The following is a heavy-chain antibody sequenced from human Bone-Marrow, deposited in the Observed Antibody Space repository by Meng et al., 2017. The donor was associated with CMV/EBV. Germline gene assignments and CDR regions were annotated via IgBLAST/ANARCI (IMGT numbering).Heavy chain of an antibody. CDR2: INWNGGST. V-gene: IGHV3-20*04. Sequence: GGSLRLSCAASGFTFDDYGMSWVRQAPGKGLEWVSGINWNGGSTGYADSVKGRFTISRDNAKNSLYLQMNSLRAEDTAVYYCARDTVSKDYDFWSGYNDYWGQGTLVTVSS. CDR3: ARDTVSKDYDFWSGYNDY. CDR1: GFTFDDYG. J-gene: IGHJ4*02. D-gene: IGHD3-3*01.